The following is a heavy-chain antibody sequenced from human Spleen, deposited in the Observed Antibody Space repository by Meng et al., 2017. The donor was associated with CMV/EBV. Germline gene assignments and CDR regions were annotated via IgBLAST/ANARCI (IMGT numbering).Heavy chain of an antibody. J-gene: IGHJ4*02. V-gene: IGHV1-2*02. CDR2: IHPHRGDT. CDR3: ARIPAGNTGGRPFDY. Sequence: ASVKVSCKASGYTFTAHYFHWVRQAPGQGLEWMGWIHPHRGDTNYAQQFQGRVTLTRDTSINTGYMELTRLTSDDTAVYYCARIPAGNTGGRPFDYWGQGTLVTVSS. D-gene: IGHD4-23*01. CDR1: GYTFTAHY.